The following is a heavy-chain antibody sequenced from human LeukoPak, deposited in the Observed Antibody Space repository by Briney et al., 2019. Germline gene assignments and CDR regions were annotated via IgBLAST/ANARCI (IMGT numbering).Heavy chain of an antibody. CDR3: AREVVRYSRGWPDY. J-gene: IGHJ4*02. V-gene: IGHV1-18*01. CDR1: GYTFTNYA. Sequence: ASVKVSCKASGYTFTNYAISWVRQAPGQGLEWMGWISAYNGYTTYAQKLQGRVTLTTDTSTRTAYMDLGSLRPDDTAVYYCAREVVRYSRGWPDYWGPGTLVTVSS. CDR2: ISAYNGYT. D-gene: IGHD6-19*01.